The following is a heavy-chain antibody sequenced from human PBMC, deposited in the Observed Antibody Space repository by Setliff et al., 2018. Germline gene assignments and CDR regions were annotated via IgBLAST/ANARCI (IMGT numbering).Heavy chain of an antibody. V-gene: IGHV4-39*01. CDR2: INYTGNT. CDR1: GGSISSSSYY. J-gene: IGHJ3*02. D-gene: IGHD2-15*01. Sequence: SETLSLTCTVSGGSISSSSYYWGWLRQPPGKGLEWIGSINYTGNTYYNPSLESRVTISVDTSKNQFSLNLRSVTAADTAVFYCARLPGYCIGGTCSGYYTFDIRGQGTMVTVSS. CDR3: ARLPGYCIGGTCSGYYTFDI.